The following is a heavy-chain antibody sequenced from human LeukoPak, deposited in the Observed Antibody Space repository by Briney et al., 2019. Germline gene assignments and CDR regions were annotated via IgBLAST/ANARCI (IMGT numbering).Heavy chain of an antibody. CDR3: ARGGTYYYGSGSYYSRRSVHRQLEPNFDY. D-gene: IGHD3-10*01. V-gene: IGHV4-39*07. Sequence: PGGSLRLSCTVSGDSINNNNYYWGWIRQPPGKGLEWIGSIYYSGSTYYNPSLKSRVTISVDTSKNQFSLKLSSVTAADTAVYYCARGGTYYYGSGSYYSRRSVHRQLEPNFDYWGQGTLVTVSS. J-gene: IGHJ4*02. CDR1: GDSINNNNYY. CDR2: IYYSGST.